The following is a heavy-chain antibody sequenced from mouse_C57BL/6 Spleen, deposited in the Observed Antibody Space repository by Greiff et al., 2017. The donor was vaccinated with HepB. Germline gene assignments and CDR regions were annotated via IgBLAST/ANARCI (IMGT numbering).Heavy chain of an antibody. Sequence: VQLQQPGAELVRPGTSVKLSCKASGYTFTSYWMHWVKQRPGQGLEWIGVIDPSDSYTNYNQKFKGKATLTVDTSSSTAYMQLSSLTSEDSAVYYCARGRPIYYGTLYAMDYWGQGTSVTVSS. V-gene: IGHV1-59*01. CDR1: GYTFTSYW. J-gene: IGHJ4*01. CDR2: IDPSDSYT. D-gene: IGHD2-1*01. CDR3: ARGRPIYYGTLYAMDY.